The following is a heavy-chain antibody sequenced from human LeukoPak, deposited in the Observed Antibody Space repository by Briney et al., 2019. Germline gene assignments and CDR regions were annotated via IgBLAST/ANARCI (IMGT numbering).Heavy chain of an antibody. D-gene: IGHD5-12*01. CDR2: ISYDGSNK. Sequence: RQAPGXXXGWGAVISYDGSNKYYADSVKGRFTISRDNSKNTLYLQMNSLRAEDTAVYYCARDRASGYDRYYYYGMDVWGQGTTVTVSS. CDR3: ARDRASGYDRYYYYGMDV. J-gene: IGHJ6*02. V-gene: IGHV3-30*01.